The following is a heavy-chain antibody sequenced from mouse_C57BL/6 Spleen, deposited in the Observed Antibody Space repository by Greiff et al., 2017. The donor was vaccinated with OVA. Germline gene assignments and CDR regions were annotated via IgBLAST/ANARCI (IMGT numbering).Heavy chain of an antibody. V-gene: IGHV1-69*01. CDR1: GYTFTSYW. Sequence: QVQLKQPGAELVMPGASVKLSCKASGYTFTSYWMHWVKQRPGQGLEWIGEIDPSDSYTNYNQKFKGKSTLTVDKSSSTAYMQLSSLTSEDSAVYYCARGYYYGSSYDYWGQGTTLTVSS. D-gene: IGHD1-1*01. CDR3: ARGYYYGSSYDY. J-gene: IGHJ2*01. CDR2: IDPSDSYT.